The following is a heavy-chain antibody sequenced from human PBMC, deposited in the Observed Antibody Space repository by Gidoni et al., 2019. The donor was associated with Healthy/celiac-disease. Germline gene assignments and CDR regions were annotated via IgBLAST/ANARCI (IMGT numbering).Heavy chain of an antibody. CDR2: INPNSGGT. J-gene: IGHJ6*02. D-gene: IGHD6-19*01. V-gene: IGHV1-2*02. Sequence: QVQLVQSGAEVKKPGASVKVSCKASGYTFTGYYMHWVRQAPGQGLEWMGWINPNSGGTNYAQKFQGRVTMTRDTSISTAYMELSRLRSDDTAVYYCARVTVAGTLPQFYYYYGMDVWGQGTTVTVSS. CDR1: GYTFTGYY. CDR3: ARVTVAGTLPQFYYYYGMDV.